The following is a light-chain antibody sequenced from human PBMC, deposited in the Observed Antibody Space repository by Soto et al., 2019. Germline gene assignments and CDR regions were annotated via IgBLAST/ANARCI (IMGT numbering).Light chain of an antibody. J-gene: IGLJ3*02. CDR2: EVS. CDR1: SSDIGVYNY. Sequence: QSVLTQPASVSGSPGQSITISCTGTSSDIGVYNYVSWYQQHPGKAPKLMICEVSNRPSGVSSRFSGSKSGNTASLTISGLRAEDEADYYCTSFTTTSIWVFGGGTQLTVL. V-gene: IGLV2-14*01. CDR3: TSFTTTSIWV.